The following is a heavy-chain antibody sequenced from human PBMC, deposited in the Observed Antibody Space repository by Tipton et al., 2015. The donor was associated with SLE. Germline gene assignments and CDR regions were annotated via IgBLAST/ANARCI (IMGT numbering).Heavy chain of an antibody. CDR2: INIDGSRI. CDR3: AKEVGVRYSSGWSNWFDP. D-gene: IGHD6-19*01. V-gene: IGHV3-74*01. CDR1: GFTFSSYW. J-gene: IGHJ5*02. Sequence: SLRLSCAASGFTFSSYWMHWVRQAPGKGLVWVSRINIDGSRINYADSVKGRFTTSRDNAKNTLYLQMNSLRAEDTAKYYCAKEVGVRYSSGWSNWFDPWGQGTLVTVSS.